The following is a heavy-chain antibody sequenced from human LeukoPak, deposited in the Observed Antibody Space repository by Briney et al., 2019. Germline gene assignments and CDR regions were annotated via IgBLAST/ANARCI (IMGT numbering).Heavy chain of an antibody. CDR2: IDWDDDK. J-gene: IGHJ4*02. V-gene: IGHV2-70*01. Sequence: SGPTLLKPPQTLTLTCTFSGFSLSTRGMCVSWIRQPPGKALEWLALIDWDDDKYYSTSLKTRLTISKDTSKNQVVLTMTNMDPVDTATYYCARYIWFGEPFDYWGQGTLVTVSS. CDR1: GFSLSTRGMC. CDR3: ARYIWFGEPFDY. D-gene: IGHD3-10*01.